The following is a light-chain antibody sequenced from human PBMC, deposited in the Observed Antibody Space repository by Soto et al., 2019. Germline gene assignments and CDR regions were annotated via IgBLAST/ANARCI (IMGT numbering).Light chain of an antibody. CDR1: QSVLYSSNNKNY. CDR2: WAS. J-gene: IGKJ5*01. Sequence: DIVMTQSPDSLAVSLGERATINCKYSQSVLYSSNNKNYLAWYKQKPGQPPKLLISWASTRESGVPDRFSGSGSGTNFTLTISSLQAEDVAVYNCHQYYSTLITLGQGTRLRL. V-gene: IGKV4-1*01. CDR3: HQYYSTLIT.